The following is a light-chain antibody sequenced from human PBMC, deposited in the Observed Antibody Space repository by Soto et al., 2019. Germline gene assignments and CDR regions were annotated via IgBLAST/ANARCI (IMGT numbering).Light chain of an antibody. CDR2: GNS. V-gene: IGLV1-40*01. J-gene: IGLJ1*01. CDR3: QSYDSSLTV. Sequence: SVLTQPPSVSGAPGQRVTISCTGSSSNIGAGYDVHWYQQLPGTAPKLLIYGNSNRPSGVPDRFSGSKSGTSASLAITGLQAEDEADYYCQSYDSSLTVFGTGTKVTV. CDR1: SSNIGAGYD.